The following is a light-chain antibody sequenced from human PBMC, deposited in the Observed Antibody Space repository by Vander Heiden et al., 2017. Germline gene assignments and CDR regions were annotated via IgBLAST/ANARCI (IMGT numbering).Light chain of an antibody. V-gene: IGKV1-33*01. Sequence: DIQMTQSPSSLSASVGDRVTITCQASHDITKYVNWYQQKLGKAPKLLIYDASNLETGVPSRFSGSGSGTDFTFTISSLQPEDTATYYCQQSATLPLTFGPGTRVEIK. J-gene: IGKJ3*01. CDR1: HDITKY. CDR3: QQSATLPLT. CDR2: DAS.